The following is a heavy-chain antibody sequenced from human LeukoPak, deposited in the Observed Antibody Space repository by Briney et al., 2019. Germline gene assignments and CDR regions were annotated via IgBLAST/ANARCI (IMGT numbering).Heavy chain of an antibody. J-gene: IGHJ3*02. Sequence: PGRSLRLSCAASGFTFSSYAMHWVRQAPGKGLEWVAVISYDGSNKYYADSVKGRFTISRDNSKNTLYLQMNSLRAEDTAVYYCARLQLRAGNDAFDIWGQGTMVTVSS. CDR1: GFTFSSYA. CDR2: ISYDGSNK. CDR3: ARLQLRAGNDAFDI. V-gene: IGHV3-30*04. D-gene: IGHD6-19*01.